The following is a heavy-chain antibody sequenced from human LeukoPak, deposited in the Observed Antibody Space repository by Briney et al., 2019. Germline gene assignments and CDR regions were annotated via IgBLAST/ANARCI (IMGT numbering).Heavy chain of an antibody. CDR3: ARGLALPRRHTRGYFDY. CDR2: IYHSGSA. CDR1: GGSISSGGYS. D-gene: IGHD6-19*01. J-gene: IGHJ4*02. V-gene: IGHV4-30-2*01. Sequence: SETLSLTCAVSGGSISSGGYSWTWIRQPPGKGLEWIGYIYHSGSAYYNPSLKSRVTISVDTSKNQFSLKLSSVTAADTAVYYCARGLALPRRHTRGYFDYWGQGTLVTVSS.